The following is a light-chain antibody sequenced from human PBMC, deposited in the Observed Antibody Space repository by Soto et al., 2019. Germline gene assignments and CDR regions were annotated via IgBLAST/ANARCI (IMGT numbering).Light chain of an antibody. CDR1: NIGSKS. J-gene: IGLJ1*01. CDR2: YDS. V-gene: IGLV3-21*04. CDR3: QVWDSSSDPYV. Sequence: SYELTQPPSVSVAPGKTARITCGGSNIGSKSVHWYQQKPGQAPVLVIYYDSDRPSGIPERFSGSNSGNTATLTISRVEAGDEADYYCQVWDSSSDPYVFGTGTKLTVX.